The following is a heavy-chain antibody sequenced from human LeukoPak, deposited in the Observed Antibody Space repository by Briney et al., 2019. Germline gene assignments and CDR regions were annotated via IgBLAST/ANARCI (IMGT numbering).Heavy chain of an antibody. CDR2: ISYDGSNR. J-gene: IGHJ4*02. CDR3: ARRRKDSSGWYIDY. D-gene: IGHD6-19*01. V-gene: IGHV3-30-3*01. CDR1: GFTFSSYA. Sequence: GGSLRLSCAASGFTFSSYAMHWVRQAPGKGLEWVAVISYDGSNRYYADSVKGRFTISRDNSKNTLYLQMNSLRAEDTAVYYCARRRKDSSGWYIDYWGQGTLVTVSS.